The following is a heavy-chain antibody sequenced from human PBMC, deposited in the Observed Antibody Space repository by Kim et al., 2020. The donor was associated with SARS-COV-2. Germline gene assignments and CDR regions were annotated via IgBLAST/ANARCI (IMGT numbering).Heavy chain of an antibody. J-gene: IGHJ4*02. CDR3: AKGGSTYYYDSSGYRHY. Sequence: GGSLRLSCAASGFTFSSYAMSWVRQAPGKGLEWVSGISGSGGSTYYADSVKGRFTISRDNSKNTLYLQMNSLRAEDTAVYYCAKGGSTYYYDSSGYRHYWGQGTLVTVSS. D-gene: IGHD3-22*01. CDR2: ISGSGGST. V-gene: IGHV3-23*01. CDR1: GFTFSSYA.